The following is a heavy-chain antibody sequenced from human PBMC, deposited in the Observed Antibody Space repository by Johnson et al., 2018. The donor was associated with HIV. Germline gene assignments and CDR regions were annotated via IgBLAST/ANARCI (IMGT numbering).Heavy chain of an antibody. J-gene: IGHJ3*02. Sequence: VRLVESGGGLIQPGGSLRLSCAASGFTVSSNYMSWVRQAPGKGLEWVSVIYSGGSTYYADSVKGRFTISRDNAKNSLFLQMNSLRAEDTAVYYCARDTSGEGRAFDIWGQGTMVTVSS. CDR2: IYSGGST. D-gene: IGHD3-10*01. CDR3: ARDTSGEGRAFDI. V-gene: IGHV3-53*01. CDR1: GFTVSSNY.